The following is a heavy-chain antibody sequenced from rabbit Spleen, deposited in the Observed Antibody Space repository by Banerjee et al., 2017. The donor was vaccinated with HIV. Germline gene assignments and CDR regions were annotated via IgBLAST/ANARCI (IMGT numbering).Heavy chain of an antibody. D-gene: IGHD2-1*01. CDR2: IDTGFGGTT. CDR1: GFSFISSYY. J-gene: IGHJ4*01. CDR3: ATYVDYDGDFNL. V-gene: IGHV1S45*01. Sequence: QEQLEESGGGLVQPEGSLTLACTASGFSFISSYYMCWVRQAPGKGLEWIACIDTGFGGTTYYARWAKGRFTISKTSSTTVTLQMTSLTAADTATYFRATYVDYDGDFNLWGPGTLVTVS.